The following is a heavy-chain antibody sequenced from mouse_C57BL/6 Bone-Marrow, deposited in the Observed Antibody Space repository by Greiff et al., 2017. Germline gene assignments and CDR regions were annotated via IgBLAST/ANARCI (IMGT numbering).Heavy chain of an antibody. CDR3: ARPHYGSSPACFAY. V-gene: IGHV1-81*01. Sequence: QVQLKQSGAELARPGASVKLSCKASGYTFTSYGISWVKQRTGQGLEWIGEFYPRSGNTYYNEKFKGKATLTADKSSSTAYMELRSLTSEDSAVYFCARPHYGSSPACFAYWGQGTLVTVSA. D-gene: IGHD1-1*01. J-gene: IGHJ3*01. CDR1: GYTFTSYG. CDR2: FYPRSGNT.